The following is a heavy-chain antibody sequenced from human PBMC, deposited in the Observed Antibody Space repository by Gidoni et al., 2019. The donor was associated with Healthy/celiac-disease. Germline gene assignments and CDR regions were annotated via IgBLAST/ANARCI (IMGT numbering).Heavy chain of an antibody. J-gene: IGHJ4*02. Sequence: QVQLVESGGGVVQPGRSLRLSCSASGFPFSSYAMHWVRQAPGKGLEWLAVISYDGSNKYYADSVKGRFTISRDNSKNTLYLQMNSLRAEDTAVYYCARDSVEMATTLGEIDYWGQGTLVTVSS. D-gene: IGHD5-12*01. CDR1: GFPFSSYA. V-gene: IGHV3-30*01. CDR3: ARDSVEMATTLGEIDY. CDR2: ISYDGSNK.